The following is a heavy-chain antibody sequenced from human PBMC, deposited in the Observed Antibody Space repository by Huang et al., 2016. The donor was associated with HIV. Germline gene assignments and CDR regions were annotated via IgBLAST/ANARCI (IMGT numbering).Heavy chain of an antibody. CDR1: GGTFSSYA. D-gene: IGHD3-22*01. J-gene: IGHJ4*02. V-gene: IGHV1-69*13. Sequence: QVQLVQSGAEVKKPGSSVKVSCKASGGTFSSYAISWVRQAPGQGLEWMGGIIPTFGTANCAQQFQGRDTITADESTSTSYMGLSSLGSEDTAVYYCARARGYYDSSVSYYFDYWGQGTLVTVSS. CDR3: ARARGYYDSSVSYYFDY. CDR2: IIPTFGTA.